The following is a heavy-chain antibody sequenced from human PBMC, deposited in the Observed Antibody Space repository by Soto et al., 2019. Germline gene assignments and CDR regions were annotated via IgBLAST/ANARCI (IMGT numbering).Heavy chain of an antibody. D-gene: IGHD1-26*01. Sequence: PGESLKISCKGSGYSFTSYWISWVRQMPGKGLEWMGRIDPSDSYTNYSPSFQGQVTISADKSISTAYLQWSSLKASDTAMYYCARGAAPKNTYYYYGMDVWGQGTTVTVSS. J-gene: IGHJ6*02. V-gene: IGHV5-10-1*04. CDR3: ARGAAPKNTYYYYGMDV. CDR2: IDPSDSYT. CDR1: GYSFTSYW.